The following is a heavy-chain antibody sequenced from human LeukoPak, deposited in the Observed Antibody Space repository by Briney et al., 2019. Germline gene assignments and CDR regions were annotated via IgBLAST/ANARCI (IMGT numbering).Heavy chain of an antibody. CDR2: IRYDGSNK. CDR3: ARINSGRHLGDAFDI. Sequence: GGSLRLSCAASGFTVSSYGMHWVRQAPGKGLEWVAFIRYDGSNKYYADSVKGRFTISRDNSKSTLYLQMNSLRAEDTAVYYCARINSGRHLGDAFDIWGQGTSVTVSS. J-gene: IGHJ3*02. CDR1: GFTVSSYG. D-gene: IGHD1-26*01. V-gene: IGHV3-33*08.